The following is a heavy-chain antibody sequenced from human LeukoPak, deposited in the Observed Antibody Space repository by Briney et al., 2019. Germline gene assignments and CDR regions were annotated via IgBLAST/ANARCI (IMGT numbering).Heavy chain of an antibody. CDR1: GGSVSSGSYY. CDR2: IYYSGST. CDR3: ARDRYPRGGYNRGSDY. V-gene: IGHV4-61*01. D-gene: IGHD5-24*01. Sequence: PSETLSLTCTVSGGSVSSGSYYWSWIRQPPGKGLEGIGKIYYSGSTNYNPSLKSRVTISVDTSKNQFSLKLSSVTAADTAVYYCARDRYPRGGYNRGSDYWGQGTLVTVSS. J-gene: IGHJ4*02.